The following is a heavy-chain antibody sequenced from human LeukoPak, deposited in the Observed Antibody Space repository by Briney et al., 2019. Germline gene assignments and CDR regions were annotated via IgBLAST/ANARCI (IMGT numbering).Heavy chain of an antibody. CDR1: GFSLSTSGVG. D-gene: IGHD6-19*01. J-gene: IGHJ4*02. V-gene: IGHV2-5*02. Sequence: ESGPTLVKPTQTLTLTCTFSGFSLSTSGVGVGWIRQPPGKALEWLALIYWDDGKRYSPSLKSRLTIPKDTSKNQVVLTMTNMDPVDTATYYCAHRLPGSSGWYFDYWGQGTLVTVSS. CDR3: AHRLPGSSGWYFDY. CDR2: IYWDDGK.